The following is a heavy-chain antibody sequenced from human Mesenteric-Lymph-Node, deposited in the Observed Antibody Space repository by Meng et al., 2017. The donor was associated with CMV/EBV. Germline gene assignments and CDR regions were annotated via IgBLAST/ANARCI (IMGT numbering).Heavy chain of an antibody. D-gene: IGHD6-6*01. Sequence: GSLRLSCSVSGYSISSGYYWSWVRQSPGEGLEWVATIHHSGTTYYRPSLRSRVTISVDTSKNQFSVRLNYMTAADTAVYYCARYTSTSFYFDSWGQGTLVTVSS. CDR3: ARYTSTSFYFDS. J-gene: IGHJ4*02. V-gene: IGHV4-38-2*02. CDR1: GYSISSGYY. CDR2: IHHSGTT.